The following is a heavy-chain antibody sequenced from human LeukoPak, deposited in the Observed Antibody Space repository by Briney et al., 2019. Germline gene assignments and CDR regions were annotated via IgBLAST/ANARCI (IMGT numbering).Heavy chain of an antibody. CDR2: IYYSGST. Sequence: PSETLSLTCTVSGGSISSSSYYWGWIRQPPGKGLEWIGSIYYSGSTYYNPSLKSRVTISVDTSKNQFSLKLSSVTAADTAVYYCARQDSRGYYYRGRWFDPWGQGTLLTVSS. V-gene: IGHV4-39*01. D-gene: IGHD3-22*01. J-gene: IGHJ5*02. CDR1: GGSISSSSYY. CDR3: ARQDSRGYYYRGRWFDP.